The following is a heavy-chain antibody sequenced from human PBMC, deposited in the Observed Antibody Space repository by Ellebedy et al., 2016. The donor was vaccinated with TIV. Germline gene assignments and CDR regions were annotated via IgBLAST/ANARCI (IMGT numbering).Heavy chain of an antibody. D-gene: IGHD6-19*01. J-gene: IGHJ3*02. Sequence: GESLKISCAVSGFSFRSYGMNWVRQAPGKGLEWVSSISSSSEYIYYTDSVKGRFTISRDNAKNSLFLQMNNLRAEDTAIYYCARVSRRYSSGWGDAFDIWGQGTLVTVSS. CDR3: ARVSRRYSSGWGDAFDI. CDR2: ISSSSEYI. V-gene: IGHV3-21*06. CDR1: GFSFRSYG.